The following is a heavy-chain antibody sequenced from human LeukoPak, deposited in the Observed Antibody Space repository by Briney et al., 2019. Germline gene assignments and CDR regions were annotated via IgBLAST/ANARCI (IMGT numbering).Heavy chain of an antibody. CDR3: ARSTGGNFPLAY. J-gene: IGHJ4*02. CDR1: GGSISSGDYY. Sequence: SETLSLTCRVSGGSISSGDYYWSWIRQPPGKGLGWIGYIYYSGSTYYNPSLQRRVTISVDTSKNQFSLKLTSVTAADTAVYYCARSTGGNFPLAYWGQGTLVTVSS. V-gene: IGHV4-30-4*01. CDR2: IYYSGST. D-gene: IGHD4-23*01.